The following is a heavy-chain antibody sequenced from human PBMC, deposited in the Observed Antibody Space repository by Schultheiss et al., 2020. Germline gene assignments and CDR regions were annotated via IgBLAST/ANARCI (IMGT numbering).Heavy chain of an antibody. CDR1: GFTFSSYA. J-gene: IGHJ6*02. CDR2: ISGSGGST. V-gene: IGHV3-23*01. CDR3: ARGEEAPYYYYGMDV. Sequence: GGSLRLSCAASGFTFSSYAMSWVRQAPGKGLEWVSAISGSGGSTYYADSVKGRFTISRDNSKNTLYLLMNSLRAEDTAVYYCARGEEAPYYYYGMDVWGQGTTVTVSS.